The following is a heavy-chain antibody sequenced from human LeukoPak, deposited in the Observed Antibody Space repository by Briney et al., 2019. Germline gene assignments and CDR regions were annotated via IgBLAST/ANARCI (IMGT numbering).Heavy chain of an antibody. CDR1: GFTSSSYE. CDR2: INHSGST. CDR3: ARGLVPATPIWGY. V-gene: IGHV4-34*01. J-gene: IGHJ4*02. D-gene: IGHD2-15*01. Sequence: LRLSCAASGFTSSSYEMNWVRQPPGKGLEWIGEINHSGSTNYNPSLKSRVTVSVDTSKNQLSLKLRSVTAADTAVYYCARGLVPATPIWGYWGLGTLVTVSS.